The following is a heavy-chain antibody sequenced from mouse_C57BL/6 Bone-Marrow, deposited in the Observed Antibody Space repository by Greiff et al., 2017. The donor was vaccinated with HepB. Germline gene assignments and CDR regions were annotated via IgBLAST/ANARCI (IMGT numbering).Heavy chain of an antibody. D-gene: IGHD1-1*01. J-gene: IGHJ1*03. V-gene: IGHV1-69*01. Sequence: QVQLQQPGAELVMPGASVKLSCKASGYTFTSYWMHWVKQRPGQGLEWIGEIDPSDSYTNYNQKFKGKSTLTVDKSSSTAYMQLSSLTSEDSAVYYCARGVVVPYWYFDVWGTGTTVTVSS. CDR1: GYTFTSYW. CDR3: ARGVVVPYWYFDV. CDR2: IDPSDSYT.